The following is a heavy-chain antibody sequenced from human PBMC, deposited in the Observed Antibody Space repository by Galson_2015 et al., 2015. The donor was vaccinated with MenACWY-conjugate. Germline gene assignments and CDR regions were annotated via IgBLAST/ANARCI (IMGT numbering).Heavy chain of an antibody. CDR2: HSGST. Sequence: HSGSTNYNPSLTSRVTISVDTSKNQFSLKLSSVTAADTAVYYCARGPSPSIAVKYYFDYWGQGTLVTVSS. V-gene: IGHV4-34*01. D-gene: IGHD6-19*01. CDR3: ARGPSPSIAVKYYFDY. J-gene: IGHJ4*02.